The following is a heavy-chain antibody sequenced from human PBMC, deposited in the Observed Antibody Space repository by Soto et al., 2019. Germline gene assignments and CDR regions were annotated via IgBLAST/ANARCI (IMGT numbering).Heavy chain of an antibody. CDR3: ARDSPPMDV. CDR1: GYTFTSYF. V-gene: IGHV1-18*01. J-gene: IGHJ6*02. Sequence: QVQLVQSGAEVKKPAASVKVSCKASGYTFTSYFISWVRQAPGQVLEWMGWISAYNGNTNYAKNLQGRVTITTDTSTSTADMELRSLSSDDTAVYYCARDSPPMDVCGQGTTVTVSS. CDR2: ISAYNGNT.